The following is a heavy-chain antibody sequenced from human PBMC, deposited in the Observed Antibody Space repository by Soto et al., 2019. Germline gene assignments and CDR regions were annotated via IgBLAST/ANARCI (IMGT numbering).Heavy chain of an antibody. CDR2: ISAYNGNT. Sequence: QVQLVQSGAEVKKPGASVKVSCKASGYTFTSYGISWVRQAPGQGLEWMGWISAYNGNTNYAQKLRGRVTMTTDTSTSTAYMELRSLRSDDTAVYYCARTNYDILTGYPNENWFDPWGQGTLVTVSS. CDR3: ARTNYDILTGYPNENWFDP. CDR1: GYTFTSYG. J-gene: IGHJ5*02. D-gene: IGHD3-9*01. V-gene: IGHV1-18*01.